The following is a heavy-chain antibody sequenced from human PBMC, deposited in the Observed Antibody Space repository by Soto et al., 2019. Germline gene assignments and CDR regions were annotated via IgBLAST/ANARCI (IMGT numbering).Heavy chain of an antibody. V-gene: IGHV3-11*01. CDR2: ISSSGSTI. D-gene: IGHD6-6*01. Sequence: QVQLVESGGGLVKPGGSLRLSCAASGFTFSDYYMSWIRQAPGKGLEWVSYISSSGSTIYYADSVKGRFTISRDNXKXXLYLQMNSLRAEDTAVYYCARDSVGIAARMNWFDPWGQGTLVTVSS. CDR3: ARDSVGIAARMNWFDP. CDR1: GFTFSDYY. J-gene: IGHJ5*02.